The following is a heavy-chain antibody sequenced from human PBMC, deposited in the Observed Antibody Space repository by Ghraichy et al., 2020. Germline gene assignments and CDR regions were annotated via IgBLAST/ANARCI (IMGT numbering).Heavy chain of an antibody. J-gene: IGHJ4*02. CDR1: GFTFSSYA. V-gene: IGHV3-23*01. Sequence: GESLNISCAASGFTFSSYAMSWVRQAPGKGLEWVSAISSSDGNTYYADSVKGRFTISRDNSKNTQYLQMNSLRAEDTAVYYCARDRLSPRYYFDFWGQGTLVTVSS. D-gene: IGHD3-16*01. CDR3: ARDRLSPRYYFDF. CDR2: ISSSDGNT.